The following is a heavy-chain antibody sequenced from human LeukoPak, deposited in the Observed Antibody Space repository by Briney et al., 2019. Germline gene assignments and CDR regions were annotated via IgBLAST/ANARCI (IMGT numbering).Heavy chain of an antibody. V-gene: IGHV1-69*13. CDR2: IIPIFGTA. D-gene: IGHD3-22*01. CDR3: AKTTYYDSSGYGSRIYYYYYMDV. Sequence: GASVKVSCKASGYTFTSYGISWVRQAPGQGLEWMGGIIPIFGTANYAQKFQGRVTITADESTSTAYMELSSLRSEDTAVYYCAKTTYYDSSGYGSRIYYYYYMDVWGKGTTVTISS. CDR1: GYTFTSYG. J-gene: IGHJ6*03.